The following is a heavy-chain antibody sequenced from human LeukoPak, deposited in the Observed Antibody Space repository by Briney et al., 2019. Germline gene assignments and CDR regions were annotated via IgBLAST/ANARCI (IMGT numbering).Heavy chain of an antibody. CDR3: ARDLTGYSSSWYNYYYYYGMDV. J-gene: IGHJ6*02. V-gene: IGHV4-59*01. CDR2: IYYSGST. CDR1: GGSISSYY. D-gene: IGHD6-13*01. Sequence: SETLSLTCTVSGGSISSYYWSWIRQPPGKGLEWIGYIYYSGSTNYNPSLKSRVTISVDTSKNQFSLKLSSVTAADTAVYYCARDLTGYSSSWYNYYYYYGMDVWGQGTTVTVSS.